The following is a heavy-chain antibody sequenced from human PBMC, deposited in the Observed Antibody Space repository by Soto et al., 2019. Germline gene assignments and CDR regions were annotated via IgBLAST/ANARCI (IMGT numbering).Heavy chain of an antibody. CDR2: IRRKSDNYAT. Sequence: EVQLVESGGGLVQPGGSLKLSCEASGFTFSDLAVDWVRQAPGKGLEWVGRIRRKSDNYATTYGESVKGRYTISRDDTKNMAYLQMNNLRTEDTAMYFCAYIRDWGQGTLVTVSS. CDR1: GFTFSDLA. J-gene: IGHJ4*02. V-gene: IGHV3-73*02. CDR3: AYIRD. D-gene: IGHD3-3*02.